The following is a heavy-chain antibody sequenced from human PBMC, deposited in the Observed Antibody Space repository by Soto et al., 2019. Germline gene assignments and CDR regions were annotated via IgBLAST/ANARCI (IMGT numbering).Heavy chain of an antibody. CDR1: GGTFSSYA. D-gene: IGHD1-26*01. CDR3: AIVGATRGAFDI. CDR2: TIPIFGTA. V-gene: IGHV1-69*01. Sequence: QVQLVQSGAEVKKPGSSVTVSCKASGGTFSSYAISWVRQAPGPGLEWIGGTIPIFGTANYAQKFQGRVTITADESTSTAYMELSIMRSEDTAVYYCAIVGATRGAFDIWGQGTMVTVSS. J-gene: IGHJ3*02.